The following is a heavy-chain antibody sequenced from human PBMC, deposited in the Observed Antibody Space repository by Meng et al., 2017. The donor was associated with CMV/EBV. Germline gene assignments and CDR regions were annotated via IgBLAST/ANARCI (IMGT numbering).Heavy chain of an antibody. D-gene: IGHD1-1*01. CDR1: GGSFSGYY. Sequence: SETVSLTCAVYGGSFSGYYWSWIRQPPGKGLEWIGEINHSGSTNYNPSLKSRVTISVDTSKNQFSLKLSSVTAADTAVYYCAREQRPARKSGMGYWGQGTLVTVSS. CDR3: AREQRPARKSGMGY. V-gene: IGHV4-34*01. CDR2: INHSGST. J-gene: IGHJ4*02.